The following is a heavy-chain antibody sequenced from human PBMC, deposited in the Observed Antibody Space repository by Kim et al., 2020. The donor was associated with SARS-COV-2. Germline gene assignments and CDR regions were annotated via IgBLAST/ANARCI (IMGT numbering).Heavy chain of an antibody. V-gene: IGHV4-4*02. D-gene: IGHD2-15*01. J-gene: IGHJ6*02. Sequence: SETLSLTCAVSGGSMSSIDRCSWVRQPPGKGLEWIGEIYQTGTTNYNPSLKSRVTISVDKSKNQFSLKLSSLTAADTAVYYCARTPSYYYGMDVWGQGTTVTVSS. CDR2: IYQTGTT. CDR1: GGSMSSIDR. CDR3: ARTPSYYYGMDV.